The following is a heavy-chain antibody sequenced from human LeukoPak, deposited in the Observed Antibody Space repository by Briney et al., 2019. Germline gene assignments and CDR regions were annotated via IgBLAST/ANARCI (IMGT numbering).Heavy chain of an antibody. CDR1: GYTFTGYY. D-gene: IGHD6-19*01. CDR3: APSSGYSSGWVFDY. CDR2: INPNSAGT. V-gene: IGHV1-2*02. Sequence: GASVKVSCKASGYTFTGYYMHWVRQAPGQGLEWMGWINPNSAGTNYAQKFQGRVTMTRDTSISTAYMELSRLRSDDTAVYYCAPSSGYSSGWVFDYWGQGTLVTVSS. J-gene: IGHJ4*02.